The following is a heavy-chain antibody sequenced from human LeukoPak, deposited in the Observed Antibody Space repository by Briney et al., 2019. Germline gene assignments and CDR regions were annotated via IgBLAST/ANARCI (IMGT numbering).Heavy chain of an antibody. D-gene: IGHD5-18*01. V-gene: IGHV3-15*01. Sequence: GGSLRLSCAASGFAFNDAWMSWVRQAPGKGLEWVGRIKSKTDGGTTDYAAPVKGRFTISRDDSKNTLYLQMNSLKTEDTAVYYCTTDQWGYSYGIFDYWGQGTLVTVSS. CDR1: GFAFNDAW. CDR3: TTDQWGYSYGIFDY. CDR2: IKSKTDGGTT. J-gene: IGHJ4*02.